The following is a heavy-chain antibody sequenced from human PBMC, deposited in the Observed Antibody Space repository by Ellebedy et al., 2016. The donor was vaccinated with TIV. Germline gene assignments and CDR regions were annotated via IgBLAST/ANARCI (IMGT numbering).Heavy chain of an antibody. Sequence: GGSLRLXXAASGFTVSSNYMSWVRQAPGKGLEWVSVIYSGGSTYYADSVKGRFTISRDNSKNTLYLQMNSLRAEDTAVYYCARAQRDYGDYAYFWGQGTLVTVSS. CDR2: IYSGGST. V-gene: IGHV3-53*01. CDR1: GFTVSSNY. J-gene: IGHJ4*02. D-gene: IGHD4-17*01. CDR3: ARAQRDYGDYAYF.